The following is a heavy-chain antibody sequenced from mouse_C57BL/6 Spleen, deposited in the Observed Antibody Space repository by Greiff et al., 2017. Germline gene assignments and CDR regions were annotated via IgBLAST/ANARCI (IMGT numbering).Heavy chain of an antibody. CDR1: GYTFTSYW. J-gene: IGHJ2*01. D-gene: IGHD3-1*01. CDR3: ARARHSSGNDYFDY. Sequence: QVQLQQPGAELVMPGASVKLSCKASGYTFTSYWMHWVKQRPGQGLEWIGEIDPSDSYTNYNQKFKGKSTLTVDKSSSTAYMQLSSLTSEDSAVYYCARARHSSGNDYFDYWGQGTTLTVSS. V-gene: IGHV1-69*01. CDR2: IDPSDSYT.